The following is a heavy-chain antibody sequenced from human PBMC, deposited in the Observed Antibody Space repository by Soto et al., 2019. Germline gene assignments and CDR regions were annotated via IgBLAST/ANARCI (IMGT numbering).Heavy chain of an antibody. V-gene: IGHV4-30-4*01. CDR2: IYYTGKT. CDR3: GRDLTSNANCTDP. CDR1: GDYIHVGGYY. Sequence: SETLSLTCSVSGDYIHVGGYYWTWIRQRPGKVLEWMGYIYYTGKTYYNPSLASRLTMSVDRSKNQFCLRLTSVTAEDTAVYFCGRDLTSNANCTDPWGQGTLVTVS. J-gene: IGHJ5*02. D-gene: IGHD2-2*01.